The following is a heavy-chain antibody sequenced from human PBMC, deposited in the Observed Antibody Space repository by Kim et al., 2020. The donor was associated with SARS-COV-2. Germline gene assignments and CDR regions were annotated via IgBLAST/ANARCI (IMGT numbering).Heavy chain of an antibody. CDR2: IWYDGSNK. CDR1: GFTFSSYG. V-gene: IGHV3-33*01. CDR3: ARSYCSGGSCYSGGYYYYMDV. J-gene: IGHJ6*03. Sequence: GGSLRLSCAASGFTFSSYGMHWVRQAPGKGLEWVAVIWYDGSNKYYADSVKGRFTISRDNSKNTLYLQMNSLRAEDTAVYYCARSYCSGGSCYSGGYYYYMDVWGKGTTVTVPS. D-gene: IGHD2-15*01.